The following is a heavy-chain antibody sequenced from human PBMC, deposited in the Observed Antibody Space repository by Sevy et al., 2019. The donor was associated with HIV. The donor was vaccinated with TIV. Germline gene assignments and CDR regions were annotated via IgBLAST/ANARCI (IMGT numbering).Heavy chain of an antibody. CDR1: GFTFSAYW. D-gene: IGHD3-16*01. Sequence: GGSLRLSCAASGFTFSAYWMNWVRQAPGKGLEWVPNIKSEGSDKHYVDSVEGRFTISRDNAKNSLYLQMNSLRVEDTAVYYCAQETVGRFDSWGQGTLVTVSS. CDR2: IKSEGSDK. J-gene: IGHJ4*02. V-gene: IGHV3-7*01. CDR3: AQETVGRFDS.